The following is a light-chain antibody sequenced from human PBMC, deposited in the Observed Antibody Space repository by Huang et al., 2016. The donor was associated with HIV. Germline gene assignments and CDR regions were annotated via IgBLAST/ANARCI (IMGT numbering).Light chain of an antibody. CDR1: QENRNH. CDR2: DAF. V-gene: IGKV1-33*01. J-gene: IGKJ4*01. CDR3: QQFDNSLT. Sequence: DIQMTQSPSSLSESVGDRVTITCQASQENRNHLNLYQQKPGKAPNLLIYDAFSLQTGVPSRCSGSGSGTDYTLIISSLQPEDFATYYCQQFDNSLTFGAGTKVEIK.